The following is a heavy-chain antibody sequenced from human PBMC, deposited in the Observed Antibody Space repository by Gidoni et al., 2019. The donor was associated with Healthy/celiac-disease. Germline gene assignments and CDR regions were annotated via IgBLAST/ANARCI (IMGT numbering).Heavy chain of an antibody. D-gene: IGHD6-13*01. J-gene: IGHJ4*02. Sequence: EVQLVESGGGLVQPGRSLRLSCAASGFPFDDYATHWVRQAPGKGLEWVSGISWNSGSIGYADSVKGRFTITRDNAKNSLYLQMNSLRAEDTALYYCAKAYYSSSWGYFDYWGQGTLVTVSS. V-gene: IGHV3-9*01. CDR2: ISWNSGSI. CDR3: AKAYYSSSWGYFDY. CDR1: GFPFDDYA.